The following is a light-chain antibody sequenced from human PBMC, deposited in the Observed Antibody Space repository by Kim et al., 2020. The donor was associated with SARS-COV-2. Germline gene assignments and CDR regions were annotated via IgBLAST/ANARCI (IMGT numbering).Light chain of an antibody. CDR2: DAS. CDR1: QSVSSY. J-gene: IGKJ2*01. Sequence: LSLSPGESATLSCRASQSVSSYLAWYQQNPGQAPRLLIYDASNRATGIPARFSGSGSGTDFTLTISSLEPEDFAVYYCQQRSNGYTFGQGTKLEI. CDR3: QQRSNGYT. V-gene: IGKV3-11*01.